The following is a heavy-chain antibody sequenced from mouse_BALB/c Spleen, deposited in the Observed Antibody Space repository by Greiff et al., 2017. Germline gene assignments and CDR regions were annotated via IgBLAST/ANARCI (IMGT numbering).Heavy chain of an antibody. CDR3: TRSHRDAMDY. Sequence: QVQLQQPGAELVKPGASVKMSCKASGYTFTSYWMHWVKQRPGQGLEWIGVIDPSDSYTSYNQKFKGKATLTVDTSSSTAYMQLSSLTSEDSAVYYCTRSHRDAMDYWGQGTSVTVSS. V-gene: IGHV1S127*01. D-gene: IGHD2-14*01. J-gene: IGHJ4*01. CDR2: IDPSDSYT. CDR1: GYTFTSYW.